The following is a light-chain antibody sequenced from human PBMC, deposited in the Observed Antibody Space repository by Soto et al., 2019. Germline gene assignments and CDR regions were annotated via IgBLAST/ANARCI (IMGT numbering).Light chain of an antibody. V-gene: IGLV2-14*01. J-gene: IGLJ2*01. CDR2: EVS. CDR1: SSDVGGYNY. Sequence: QSALTQPASVSGSPGQSITISCTGTSSDVGGYNYVSWYQQHPGKAPKLIIYEVSNRPSGVSNRFSGSKSGNTASLTISGLHAEDEADYDCSSYTISSTRVFGGGPTLTVL. CDR3: SSYTISSTRV.